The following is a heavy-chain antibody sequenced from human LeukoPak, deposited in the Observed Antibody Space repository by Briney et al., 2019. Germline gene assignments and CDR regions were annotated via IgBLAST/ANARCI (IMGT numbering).Heavy chain of an antibody. V-gene: IGHV3-30-3*01. CDR3: ARARGPGLLYDAFDI. D-gene: IGHD2-15*01. CDR1: GFTFSSYA. Sequence: PGGSLRLSCAASGFTFSSYAMHWVRQAPGRGLEWVAVISYDGSNKYYADSVKGRFTISRDNSKNTLYLQMNSLRAEDTAVYYCARARGPGLLYDAFDIWAKGQWSPSLQ. J-gene: IGHJ3*02. CDR2: ISYDGSNK.